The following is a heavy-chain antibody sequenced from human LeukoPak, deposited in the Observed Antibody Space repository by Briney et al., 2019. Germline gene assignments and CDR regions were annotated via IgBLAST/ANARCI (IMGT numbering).Heavy chain of an antibody. V-gene: IGHV4-34*01. D-gene: IGHD6-6*01. CDR1: GGSFSGYY. CDR3: ASVGYSSSSPAYNWFDP. Sequence: SETLSLTCAVYGGSFSGYYWSWIRQPPGKGLERIGEINHSGSTNYNPSLKSRVTISVDTSKNQFSLKLSSVTAADTAVYYCASVGYSSSSPAYNWFDPWGQGTLVTVSS. CDR2: INHSGST. J-gene: IGHJ5*02.